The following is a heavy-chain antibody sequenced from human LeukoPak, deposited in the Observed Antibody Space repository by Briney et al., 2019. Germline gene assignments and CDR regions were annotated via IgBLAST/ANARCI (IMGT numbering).Heavy chain of an antibody. CDR3: TKDWSAAY. V-gene: IGHV3-23*01. D-gene: IGHD2-15*01. J-gene: IGHJ4*02. Sequence: GGSLRLSCAASGFTFTNYPMTWVRQAPGKGLEWVSAISPDGSDTKYADSVKGRSTISRDNSKNTLFLQMNSLRVEDTAVYYCTKDWSAAYWGQGALVTVSS. CDR1: GFTFTNYP. CDR2: ISPDGSDT.